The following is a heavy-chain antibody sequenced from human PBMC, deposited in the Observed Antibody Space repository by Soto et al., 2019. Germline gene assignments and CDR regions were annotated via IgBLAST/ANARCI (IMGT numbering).Heavy chain of an antibody. V-gene: IGHV6-1*01. CDR1: GDSVSSDSGA. CDR2: TYYRFKWYF. D-gene: IGHD3-16*01. Sequence: KQSQTLSLTCVISGDSVSSDSGAWSWIRQSPSRGLEWLGRTYYRFKWYFDYAMSVKSRITINPDTPRNQFTLQLNSVTPEDTALYYCARWSHEGGGFNVWGQGTLVTVSS. CDR3: ARWSHEGGGFNV. J-gene: IGHJ3*01.